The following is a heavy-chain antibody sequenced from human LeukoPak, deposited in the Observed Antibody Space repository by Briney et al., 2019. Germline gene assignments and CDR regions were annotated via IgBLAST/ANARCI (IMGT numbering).Heavy chain of an antibody. J-gene: IGHJ4*02. D-gene: IGHD1-14*01. CDR2: ISAYNGNT. CDR3: ARHIYNGYGGDY. CDR1: GYTFTSYD. V-gene: IGHV1-18*01. Sequence: ASVKVSCKASGYTFTSYDISWVRQAPGQGLEWMGWISAYNGNTNYAQKLQGRVTMTTDTSTSTAYMELRSLRSGDTAVCYCARHIYNGYGGDYWGQGTLVTVSS.